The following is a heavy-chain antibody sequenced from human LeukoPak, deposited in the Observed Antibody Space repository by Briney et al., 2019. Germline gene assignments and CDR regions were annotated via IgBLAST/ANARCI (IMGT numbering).Heavy chain of an antibody. CDR2: ISSSGSTI. V-gene: IGHV3-48*04. Sequence: PGGSLRLSCAASGFSFSNHWIHWVRQAPGKGPEWVSYISSSGSTIFYADSVKGRFTSSRDNAKNSLYLQMNGLRAEDTAVYYCASLVGATPSWGQGTLVTVSS. D-gene: IGHD1-26*01. CDR3: ASLVGATPS. CDR1: GFSFSNHW. J-gene: IGHJ4*02.